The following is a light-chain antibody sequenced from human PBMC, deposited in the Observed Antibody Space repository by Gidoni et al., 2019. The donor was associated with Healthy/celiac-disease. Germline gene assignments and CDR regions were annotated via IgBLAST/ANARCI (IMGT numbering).Light chain of an antibody. CDR2: GAS. CDR3: QQYNNWLWT. CDR1: QSVSRN. V-gene: IGKV3-15*01. J-gene: IGKJ1*01. Sequence: IVMTQSPATLSVSPVERATLSCRASQSVSRNLAWYQQKPGQAPRLLIYGASNRATGIPARFSGSGSGKECTLTISSLQSEDFAVYYCQQYNNWLWTFGQGTKVEIK.